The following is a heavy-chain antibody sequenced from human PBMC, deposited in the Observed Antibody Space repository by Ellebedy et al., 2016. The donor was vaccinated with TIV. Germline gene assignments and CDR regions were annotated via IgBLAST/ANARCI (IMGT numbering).Heavy chain of an antibody. J-gene: IGHJ6*02. CDR3: ARDVVVVPAARRPYYYSGMDV. Sequence: GGSLRLSCAASGFTFSDYYMSWIRQAPGKGLEWVSSISSSSSYIYYADSVKGRFAISRDNAKNSLFLQMNSLRAEDTAVYYCARDVVVVPAARRPYYYSGMDVWGQGTTVTVSS. D-gene: IGHD2-2*01. CDR1: GFTFSDYY. V-gene: IGHV3-11*06. CDR2: ISSSSSYI.